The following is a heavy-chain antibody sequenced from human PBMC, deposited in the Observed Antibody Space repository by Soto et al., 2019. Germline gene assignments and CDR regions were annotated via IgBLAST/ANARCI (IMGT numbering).Heavy chain of an antibody. Sequence: SETLSLTCAVSGYSISSGYYWGWIRQTPGKGLEWIASIYHSGSTYYNPSLTSRVTISVDTSKNQFSLKLTSVTAADTAVYYCARGAATVTPGWFDPWGQGIMVTVSS. D-gene: IGHD4-17*01. J-gene: IGHJ5*02. CDR3: ARGAATVTPGWFDP. CDR1: GYSISSGYY. CDR2: IYHSGST. V-gene: IGHV4-38-2*01.